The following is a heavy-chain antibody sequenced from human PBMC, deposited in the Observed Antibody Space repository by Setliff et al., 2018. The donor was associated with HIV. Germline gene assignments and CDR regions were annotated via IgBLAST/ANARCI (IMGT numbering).Heavy chain of an antibody. D-gene: IGHD3-22*01. CDR2: IKQKGSEK. V-gene: IGHV3-7*03. CDR3: ARDIGRDYDTTEDWFGP. Sequence: GESLKISCAASGFTFSNYWMSWVRQAPGKGLGWVANIKQKGSEKYYVDSVKGRFTISRDNAKNSLYLQMNSLRAEDTAVYYCARDIGRDYDTTEDWFGPWGQGTLVTVSS. J-gene: IGHJ5*02. CDR1: GFTFSNYW.